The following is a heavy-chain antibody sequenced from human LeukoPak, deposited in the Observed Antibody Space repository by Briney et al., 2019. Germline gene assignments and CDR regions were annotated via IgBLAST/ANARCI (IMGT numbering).Heavy chain of an antibody. J-gene: IGHJ4*02. CDR3: AKDLEPYTSGWYGDY. CDR2: ISYDGSNT. D-gene: IGHD6-19*01. Sequence: PGRSLRLSCAASGFTFSSYGTQWVRQAPGKGLEWVAAISYDGSNTYYADSVKGRFTISRDNSKNTLYLQMNSLRVEDTAVYHCAKDLEPYTSGWYGDYWGQGTLVTVSS. V-gene: IGHV3-30*18. CDR1: GFTFSSYG.